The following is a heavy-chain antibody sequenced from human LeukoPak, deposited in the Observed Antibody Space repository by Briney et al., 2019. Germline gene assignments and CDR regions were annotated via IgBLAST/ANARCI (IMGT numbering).Heavy chain of an antibody. J-gene: IGHJ4*02. CDR1: GFTFSSYS. D-gene: IGHD1-7*01. Sequence: PGGSLSLSCTASGFTFSSYSMNWFRQAPGKGLEWVSSISSSSNYIFYSDAVKGRFTISRDNAKNSLFLQMNSLRAEDTAVYYCARFETTYGINGGLEYWGQGTLVTVSS. CDR3: ARFETTYGINGGLEY. V-gene: IGHV3-21*01. CDR2: ISSSSNYI.